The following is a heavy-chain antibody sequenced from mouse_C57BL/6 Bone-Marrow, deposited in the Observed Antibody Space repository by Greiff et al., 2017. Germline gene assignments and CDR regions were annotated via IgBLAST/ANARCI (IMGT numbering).Heavy chain of an antibody. J-gene: IGHJ2*01. V-gene: IGHV5-4*01. D-gene: IGHD4-1*01. CDR2: ISDGGSYT. CDR1: GFTFSSYA. Sequence: EVQLQESGGGLVKPGGSLKLSCAASGFTFSSYAMSWVRQTPEKRLEWVATISDGGSYTYYPDNVKGRFTISRDNAKNNLYLQMSHLKSEDTAMYYCAREMNCFFDYWGQGTTLTGSS. CDR3: AREMNCFFDY.